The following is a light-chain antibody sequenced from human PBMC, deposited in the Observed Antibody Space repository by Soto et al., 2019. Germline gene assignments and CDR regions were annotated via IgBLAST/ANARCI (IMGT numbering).Light chain of an antibody. CDR3: SSYTSSSTVI. J-gene: IGLJ2*01. CDR2: NVR. CDR1: GSDVGGYDY. Sequence: QSALTQPASVSGSPGQSITISCTGTGSDVGGYDYVSWYQQHPGKAPKLMIYNVRNRPSGVSNRFSGSKAGNTASLTISGLQAEDEAAYYCSSYTSSSTVIFGGGTQLTVL. V-gene: IGLV2-14*01.